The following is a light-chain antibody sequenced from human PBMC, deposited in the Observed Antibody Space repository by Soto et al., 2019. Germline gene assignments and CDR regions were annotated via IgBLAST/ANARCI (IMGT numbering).Light chain of an antibody. V-gene: IGKV3-11*01. Sequence: EIVLTQSPATLSLSPGERATLSCRASQSVSSYLAWYQQKPGQAPRLLIFDASSRATGIPARFSGSGSGTDFTLTISSLETEDFAVYYCQQRSNWPGGTFGQGTKVEIK. CDR1: QSVSSY. CDR2: DAS. J-gene: IGKJ1*01. CDR3: QQRSNWPGGT.